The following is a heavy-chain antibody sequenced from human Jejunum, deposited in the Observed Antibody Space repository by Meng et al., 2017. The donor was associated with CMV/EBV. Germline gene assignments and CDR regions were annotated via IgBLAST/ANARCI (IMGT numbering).Heavy chain of an antibody. V-gene: IGHV3-30*04. CDR2: ISYDGSNK. CDR1: FPFRCYA. D-gene: IGHD6-19*01. Sequence: FPFRCYAMPWVRQAPGKGLEWVAVISYDGSNKYYADSVKGRFTISRDNSKNTLYLQMNSLRAEDTAVYYCARESSVGYSSGWIDYWGQGTLVTVSS. J-gene: IGHJ4*02. CDR3: ARESSVGYSSGWIDY.